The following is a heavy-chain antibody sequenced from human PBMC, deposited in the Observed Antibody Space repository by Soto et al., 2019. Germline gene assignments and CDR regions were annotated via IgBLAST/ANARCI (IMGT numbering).Heavy chain of an antibody. V-gene: IGHV4-39*07. CDR1: GGSISSSSYY. J-gene: IGHJ6*02. CDR3: AIVATKYYYYGMDV. Sequence: SETLSLTCTVSGGSISSSSYYWGWIRQPPGKGLEWIGSIYYSGSTYYNPSLKSRVTISVDTSKNQFSLKLSSVTAADTAVYYCAIVATKYYYYGMDVWGQGTTVTVSS. CDR2: IYYSGST. D-gene: IGHD5-12*01.